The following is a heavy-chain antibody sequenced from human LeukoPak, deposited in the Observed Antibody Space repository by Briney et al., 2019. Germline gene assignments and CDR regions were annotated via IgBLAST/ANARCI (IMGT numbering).Heavy chain of an antibody. J-gene: IGHJ3*02. CDR1: GYSITSDYY. CDR3: ARDGYQKGAFDI. Sequence: SETLSLTCAVSGYSITSDYYWGWIRQPPGKGLEWIGSIYHSGSTYYNPSLKSRVTISVDTSKNQFSLKLSSVTAADTAVYYCARDGYQKGAFDIWGQGTMVTVSS. D-gene: IGHD5-12*01. CDR2: IYHSGST. V-gene: IGHV4-38-2*02.